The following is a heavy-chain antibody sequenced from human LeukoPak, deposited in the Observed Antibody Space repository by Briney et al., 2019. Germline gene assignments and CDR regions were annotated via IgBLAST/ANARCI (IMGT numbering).Heavy chain of an antibody. D-gene: IGHD3-22*01. V-gene: IGHV1-8*01. Sequence: ASVKVSCKTSGYTFTSYYINWVRQATGQGLEWMGWMNPNSGNTAYAQKFQGRVTMTRNTSISTAYMDLSSLRSEDTAVYYCVRGVDRSGYFAYWGQGTLVTVSS. CDR1: GYTFTSYY. J-gene: IGHJ4*02. CDR2: MNPNSGNT. CDR3: VRGVDRSGYFAY.